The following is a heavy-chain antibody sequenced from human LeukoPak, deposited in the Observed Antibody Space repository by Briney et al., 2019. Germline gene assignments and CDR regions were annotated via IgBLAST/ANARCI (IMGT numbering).Heavy chain of an antibody. D-gene: IGHD6-19*01. CDR1: GGSISSGGYY. V-gene: IGHV4-30-2*01. CDR3: ARDPGYSSEALDY. J-gene: IGHJ4*02. Sequence: PSQTLSLTCTVSGGSISSGGYYWSWIRQPPGKGLEWIGYIYHSGSTYYNPSLKSRVTISVDRSKNQFSLKLSSVTAADTAVYYCARDPGYSSEALDYWGQGPLVTVSS. CDR2: IYHSGST.